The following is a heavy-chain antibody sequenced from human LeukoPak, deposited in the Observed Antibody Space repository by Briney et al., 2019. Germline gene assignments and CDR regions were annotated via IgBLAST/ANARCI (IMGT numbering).Heavy chain of an antibody. CDR1: GGSISSSSYY. CDR2: IYYSGST. V-gene: IGHV4-39*01. Sequence: PSETLSLTCTVSGGSISSSSYYWGWIRQPPGKGLEWIGSIYYSGSTYYNPSLKSRVTISVDTSKNQFSLKLSSVTAADTAVYYCARVEYNWNDEGFDYWGQGTLVTVSS. D-gene: IGHD1-20*01. CDR3: ARVEYNWNDEGFDY. J-gene: IGHJ4*02.